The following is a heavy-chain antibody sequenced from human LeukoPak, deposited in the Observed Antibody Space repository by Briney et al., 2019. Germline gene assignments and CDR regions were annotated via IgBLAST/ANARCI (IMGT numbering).Heavy chain of an antibody. CDR3: ARSVFRTVTTFDY. J-gene: IGHJ4*02. V-gene: IGHV3-66*01. CDR1: EFTVSSNY. Sequence: PGGSLRLSCAGSEFTVSSNYMNWVRQAPGKGLEWVSVIYSGGSTYYADSVKGRFTISRDNSKNTLYLQMNSLRAEDTAVYYCARSVFRTVTTFDYWGQGTLVTVSS. CDR2: IYSGGST. D-gene: IGHD4-11*01.